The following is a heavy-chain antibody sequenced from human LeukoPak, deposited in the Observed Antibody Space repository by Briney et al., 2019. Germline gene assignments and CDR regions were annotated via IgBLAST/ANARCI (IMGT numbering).Heavy chain of an antibody. Sequence: SETLSLTCTVSDGPINSYSWTWIRQSAGKGLECIGRIHSTGSTNYNPSLRSRVSMSIDTPKKQFSLNLTSVTAADPAVYYCARVXXGFYYYMDIWGKGTMVTVSS. D-gene: IGHD5-24*01. V-gene: IGHV4-4*07. CDR2: IHSTGST. CDR3: ARVXXGFYYYMDI. CDR1: DGPINSYS. J-gene: IGHJ6*03.